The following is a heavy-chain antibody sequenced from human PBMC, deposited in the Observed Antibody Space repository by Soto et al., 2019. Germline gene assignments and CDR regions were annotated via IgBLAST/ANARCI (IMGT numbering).Heavy chain of an antibody. CDR1: GGSFSGYY. V-gene: IGHV4-34*01. D-gene: IGHD3-9*01. CDR2: INHSGST. CDR3: ARESGTVYDILTGYYIPNWFDP. J-gene: IGHJ5*02. Sequence: PSETLSLTCAVYGGSFSGYYWTWIRQPPGTGLEWIGEINHSGSTNYNPSLKSRVTISVDTSKNQFSLKLSSVTAADTAVYYCARESGTVYDILTGYYIPNWFDPWGQGTLVTVSS.